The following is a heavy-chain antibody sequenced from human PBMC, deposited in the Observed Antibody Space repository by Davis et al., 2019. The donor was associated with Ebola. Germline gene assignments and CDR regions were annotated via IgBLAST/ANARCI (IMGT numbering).Heavy chain of an antibody. V-gene: IGHV4-59*08. CDR2: IYYTGSA. J-gene: IGHJ6*03. CDR3: ARKPISGYYYYMDV. D-gene: IGHD3-3*02. CDR1: GVSISRHY. Sequence: PSETLSLTCTVSGVSISRHYWSWIRQPPGKRLEWIGSIYYTGSAYYNSSLNSRVTISVDTSKNQFSLKLSSVTAADTAVYYCARKPISGYYYYMDVWGKGTTVTVSS.